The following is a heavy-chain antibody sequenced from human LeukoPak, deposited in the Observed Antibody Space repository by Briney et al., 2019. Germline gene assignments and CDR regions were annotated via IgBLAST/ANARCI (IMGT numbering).Heavy chain of an antibody. Sequence: GGSLRLSCVAAGITFSNYAVSWVRQAPEKGLDWVSVISGSAHKIRYADSVKGRFTISRDNSKNTLYLQMSSLRAEDTAVYYCAKDANAGAAPEVNDAFDIWGQGTIVTVSS. V-gene: IGHV3-23*01. CDR3: AKDANAGAAPEVNDAFDI. CDR2: ISGSAHKI. D-gene: IGHD1-26*01. J-gene: IGHJ3*02. CDR1: GITFSNYA.